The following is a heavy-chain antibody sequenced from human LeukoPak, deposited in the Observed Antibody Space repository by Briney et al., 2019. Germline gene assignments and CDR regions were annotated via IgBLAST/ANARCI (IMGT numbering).Heavy chain of an antibody. CDR1: GFTVSGTH. Sequence: GVSLRLSCAASGFTVSGTHMSWVRQAPGTGLEWVSAMYTGGTTYYSDSVTGRFPVSRDTSRNTLFLHMDSLRAEDTAVYYCAKDEVTSGGGLASWGQGTLVIVSS. CDR2: MYTGGTT. CDR3: AKDEVTSGGGLAS. J-gene: IGHJ5*01. V-gene: IGHV3-53*01. D-gene: IGHD2-21*02.